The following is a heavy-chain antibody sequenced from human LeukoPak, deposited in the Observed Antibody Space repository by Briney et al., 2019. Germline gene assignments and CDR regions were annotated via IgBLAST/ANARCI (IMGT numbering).Heavy chain of an antibody. CDR1: GDSVSGSPAV. CDR2: AYYRSKWYI. CDR3: ARGAVRGGTNFDY. D-gene: IGHD3-10*01. V-gene: IGHV6-1*01. Sequence: SQTLSLTCAISGDSVSGSPAVWNWIRQSPSRGLEWLGRAYYRSKWYIDYAVSVKGRITITPDTSKNQFSLQLNSVTPEDTAVYYCARGAVRGGTNFDYWGQGSLVTVSS. J-gene: IGHJ4*02.